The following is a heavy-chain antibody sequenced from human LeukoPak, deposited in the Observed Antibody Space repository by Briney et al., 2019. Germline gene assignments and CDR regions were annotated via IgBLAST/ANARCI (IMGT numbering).Heavy chain of an antibody. V-gene: IGHV3-23*01. J-gene: IGHJ4*02. CDR2: MSGSSAST. Sequence: GGSLRLSCAASVFTFNKKALNCVRQASRKGLECGSGMSGSSASTYYADSVKGRFSISRDNSKNTLFLQMNSLRAGDTAVYYCAKGPHYDFWSTFDYWGQGILVTVSS. D-gene: IGHD3-3*01. CDR1: VFTFNKKA. CDR3: AKGPHYDFWSTFDY.